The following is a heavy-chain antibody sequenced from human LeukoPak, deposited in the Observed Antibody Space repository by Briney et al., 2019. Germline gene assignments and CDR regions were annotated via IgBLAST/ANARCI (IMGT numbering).Heavy chain of an antibody. V-gene: IGHV4-39*07. CDR3: ARATPALSTVTFFGDYYYYMDV. CDR1: GGSISSGSYY. J-gene: IGHJ6*03. CDR2: FYYSGST. Sequence: PSETLSLTCTVSGGSISSGSYYWGWIRQPPGKGLEWIGSFYYSGSTYYNPSLKSRVTISVDTSKNQFSLKLSSVTAADTAVYYCARATPALSTVTFFGDYYYYMDVWGKGTTVTVSS. D-gene: IGHD4-17*01.